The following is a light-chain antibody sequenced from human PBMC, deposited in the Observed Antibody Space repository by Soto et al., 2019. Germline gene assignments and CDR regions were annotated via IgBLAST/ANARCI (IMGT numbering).Light chain of an antibody. CDR2: DVT. CDR3: SSYTRSSTRV. J-gene: IGLJ2*01. Sequence: QSVLTQPASVSGSPGQSITISCTGTSNDVGGYKYVSWYQQHPGRAPKLMIYDVTNRPSGVSNRFSGSKSGNTASLTISGLQAEDEADYYFSSYTRSSTRVFGGGTKVTVL. CDR1: SNDVGGYKY. V-gene: IGLV2-14*01.